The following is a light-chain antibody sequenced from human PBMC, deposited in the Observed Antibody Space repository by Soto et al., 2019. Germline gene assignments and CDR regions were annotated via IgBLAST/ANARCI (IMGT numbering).Light chain of an antibody. J-gene: IGLJ1*01. Sequence: QSVLTQPASVSGSPGQSITISCTGTSSDVGGYNYVSWYQQHPGKAPKLMIYDVSNRPSGVSNPFSGSKSGNTASLPISGLQAEDEADYCCSSYTSSTTLYVFATGTKVTVL. CDR2: DVS. CDR3: SSYTSSTTLYV. CDR1: SSDVGGYNY. V-gene: IGLV2-14*01.